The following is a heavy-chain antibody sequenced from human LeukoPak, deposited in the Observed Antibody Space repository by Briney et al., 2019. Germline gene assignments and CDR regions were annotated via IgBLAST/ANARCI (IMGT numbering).Heavy chain of an antibody. D-gene: IGHD3-22*01. CDR1: GFTFDDYT. CDR2: ISWDGGST. Sequence: PGGSLRLSCAASGFTFDDYTMHWVRQAPGKGLEWVSLISWDGGSTYYADSVKGRFTISRDNSKNSLYLQMNSLRTEDTALYYCAKGWVGYYDSSGYFTFDFWGQGTLVTVSS. J-gene: IGHJ4*02. CDR3: AKGWVGYYDSSGYFTFDF. V-gene: IGHV3-43*01.